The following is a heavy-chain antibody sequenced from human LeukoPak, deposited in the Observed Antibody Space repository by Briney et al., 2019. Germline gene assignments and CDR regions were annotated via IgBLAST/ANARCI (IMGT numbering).Heavy chain of an antibody. CDR2: IYYSGST. V-gene: IGHV4-59*08. J-gene: IGHJ4*02. Sequence: SETQSLTCTVSGGSISSYYWSWIRQPPGKGLEWIGYIYYSGSTNYNPSLKSRVTISVDTSKNQFSLKLSSVTAADTAVYYCATTENSSGWFGYWGQGTLVTVSS. D-gene: IGHD6-19*01. CDR3: ATTENSSGWFGY. CDR1: GGSISSYY.